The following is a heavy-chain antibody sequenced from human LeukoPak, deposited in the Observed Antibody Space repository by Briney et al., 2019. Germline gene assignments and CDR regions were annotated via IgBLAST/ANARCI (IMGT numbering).Heavy chain of an antibody. J-gene: IGHJ4*02. V-gene: IGHV1-18*01. D-gene: IGHD3-3*01. CDR1: GYTFTSYG. Sequence: ASVKVSCKASGYTFTSYGISWVRQAPGQGLERMGWISAYNGNTNYAQKLQGRVTMTTDTSTSTAYMELRSLRSDDTAVYYCARDVGITIFGVVTYYFDYWGQGTLVTVSS. CDR2: ISAYNGNT. CDR3: ARDVGITIFGVVTYYFDY.